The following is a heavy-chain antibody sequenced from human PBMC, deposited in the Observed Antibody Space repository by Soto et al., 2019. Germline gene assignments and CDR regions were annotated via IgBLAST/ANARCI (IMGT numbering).Heavy chain of an antibody. CDR1: GDSITSSSYY. V-gene: IGHV4-39*01. CDR2: IYYSGST. Sequence: PSETLSLTCTVSGDSITSSSYYWGWIRQPPGKGLEWIGSIYYSGSTYYNPSLNSRVTISVDTSKNQFSLKLSSVTAADTTVYYGARHLGGYYGPFDLWGQGTLVTVSS. J-gene: IGHJ5*02. D-gene: IGHD3-10*01. CDR3: ARHLGGYYGPFDL.